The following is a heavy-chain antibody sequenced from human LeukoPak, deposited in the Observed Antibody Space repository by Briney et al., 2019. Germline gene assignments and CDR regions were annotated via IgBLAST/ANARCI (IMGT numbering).Heavy chain of an antibody. CDR3: ARVDDFWSACDY. CDR2: ISAYNGNT. Sequence: ASVKVSCKASGYTFTSYGISWVRQAPGQGLEWMGWISAYNGNTNYAQKLQGRVTMTTDTSTSTAYMELRNLRSDDTAVYYCARVDDFWSACDYWGQGTLVTVSS. D-gene: IGHD3-3*01. J-gene: IGHJ4*02. V-gene: IGHV1-18*01. CDR1: GYTFTSYG.